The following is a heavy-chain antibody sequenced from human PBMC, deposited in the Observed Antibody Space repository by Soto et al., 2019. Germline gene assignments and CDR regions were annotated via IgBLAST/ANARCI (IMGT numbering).Heavy chain of an antibody. D-gene: IGHD3-3*01. CDR2: ISGSGGST. J-gene: IGHJ6*04. CDR3: AKYDCWSGYTPDV. V-gene: IGHV3-23*01. Sequence: GGSLRLSCAASGFTFSSYGMSWVRQAPGKGLEWVSAISGSGGSTYYADSVKGRFTISRDNSKNTLYLQMNSLRAEDTAVYYCAKYDCWSGYTPDVWGKGTTVTVAS. CDR1: GFTFSSYG.